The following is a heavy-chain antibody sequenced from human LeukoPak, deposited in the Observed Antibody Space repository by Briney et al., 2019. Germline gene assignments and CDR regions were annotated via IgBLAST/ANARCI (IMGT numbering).Heavy chain of an antibody. CDR2: INPDSGDT. V-gene: IGHV1-8*03. J-gene: IGHJ4*02. Sequence: GASVKVSCKAFGYTFTNYGISWVRQAPGQGLEWMGWINPDSGDTGYAQKFQGRVTISRSTSIRTAYMELSNLRSEDTAVYYCARGWAPGLRFLEWLYYWGQGTLVTVSS. D-gene: IGHD3-3*01. CDR3: ARGWAPGLRFLEWLYY. CDR1: GYTFTNYG.